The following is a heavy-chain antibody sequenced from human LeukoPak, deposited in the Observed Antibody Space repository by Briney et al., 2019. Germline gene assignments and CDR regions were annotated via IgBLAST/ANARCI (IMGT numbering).Heavy chain of an antibody. D-gene: IGHD6-13*01. CDR3: ATYPYSSSSNFYYYGMDV. V-gene: IGHV3-33*01. CDR2: IWYDGSNK. CDR1: GFTFSSYG. Sequence: QPGGSLRLSCAASGFTFSSYGMHWVPQAPGKGLEWVAVIWYDGSNKYYADSVQGRFTTSRDNSKNTLYLQMNSLRAEDTAVYYCATYPYSSSSNFYYYGMDVWGQGTTVTVSS. J-gene: IGHJ6*02.